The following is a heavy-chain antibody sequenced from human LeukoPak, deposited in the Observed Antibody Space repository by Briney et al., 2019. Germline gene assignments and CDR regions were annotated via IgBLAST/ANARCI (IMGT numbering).Heavy chain of an antibody. Sequence: RAGGSLRLSCAVSGFTLSDWYMSWIRQAPGKGLEWVSFINSSGNTIYYADSVKGRFTISRDHANNSLFLQMNSLRAEDTAVYYCARDRQVPAVVDYWGQGTLVAVSP. CDR2: INSSGNTI. CDR1: GFTLSDWY. D-gene: IGHD2-2*01. J-gene: IGHJ4*02. V-gene: IGHV3-11*01. CDR3: ARDRQVPAVVDY.